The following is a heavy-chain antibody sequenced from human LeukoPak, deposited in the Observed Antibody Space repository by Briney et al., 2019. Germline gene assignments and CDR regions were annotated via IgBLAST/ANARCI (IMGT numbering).Heavy chain of an antibody. J-gene: IGHJ6*02. V-gene: IGHV3-33*01. Sequence: GRSLRLSCAASGFTFSSYGMHWVRQAPGKGLEWVAVIWYDGSNKYYADSVKGRFTISRDNSKNTLYLQMNSLRAEDTAVYYCAREIGWDSSGYPAIYYGMDVWGQGTMVTVSS. CDR1: GFTFSSYG. CDR3: AREIGWDSSGYPAIYYGMDV. D-gene: IGHD3-22*01. CDR2: IWYDGSNK.